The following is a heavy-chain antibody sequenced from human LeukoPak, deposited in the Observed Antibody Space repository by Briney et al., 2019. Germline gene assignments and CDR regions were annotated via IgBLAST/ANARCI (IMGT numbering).Heavy chain of an antibody. CDR3: ARERFGYSSSWYWFDP. CDR1: GGSFSGYY. J-gene: IGHJ5*02. Sequence: SETLSLTCAVYGGSFSGYYWSWIRQPPGKGLEWIGEINHSGSTNYNPSLKSRVTISVDTSKNQFSLKLSSVTAADTAVDYCARERFGYSSSWYWFDPWGQGTLVTVSS. D-gene: IGHD6-13*01. V-gene: IGHV4-34*01. CDR2: INHSGST.